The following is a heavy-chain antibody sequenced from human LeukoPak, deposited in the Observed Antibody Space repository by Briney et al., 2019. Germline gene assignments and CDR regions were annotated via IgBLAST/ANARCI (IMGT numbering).Heavy chain of an antibody. Sequence: GASVKVSCKVSGYTLTELSMHWVRQAPGKGLEWMGGFDPEDGETIYAQKFQGRVTMTEDTSTDTAYMELSSLRSEDTALYYCATALFDWLSRDYWGQGTLVTVSS. CDR1: GYTLTELS. CDR2: FDPEDGET. D-gene: IGHD3-9*01. CDR3: ATALFDWLSRDY. V-gene: IGHV1-24*01. J-gene: IGHJ4*02.